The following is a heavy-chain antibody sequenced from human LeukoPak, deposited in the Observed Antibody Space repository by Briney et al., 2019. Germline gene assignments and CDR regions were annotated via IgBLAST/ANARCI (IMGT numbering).Heavy chain of an antibody. D-gene: IGHD3-22*01. CDR3: ARVSYHYYDSSGYWEPFDY. V-gene: IGHV3-7*01. J-gene: IGHJ4*02. Sequence: QSGGSLRLSCAASGFTFSSYWMSWVRQAPGKGLEWVANIKQDGSEKYYVDSVKGRFTISRDNAKNSLYLQMNGLRAEDTAVYYCARVSYHYYDSSGYWEPFDYWGQGTLVTVSS. CDR2: IKQDGSEK. CDR1: GFTFSSYW.